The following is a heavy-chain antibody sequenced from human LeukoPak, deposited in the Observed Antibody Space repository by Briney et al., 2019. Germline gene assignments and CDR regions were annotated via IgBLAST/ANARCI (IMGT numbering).Heavy chain of an antibody. CDR3: ARDQQQLPGGYDYYGMDV. D-gene: IGHD6-13*01. V-gene: IGHV4-39*07. J-gene: IGHJ6*02. Sequence: SETLSLTCTVSGGSISSSSYYWGWIRQPPGKGLEWIGSIYYSGSTYYNPSLKSRVTISVDTSKNQFSLKLSSVTAADTAVYYCARDQQQLPGGYDYYGMDVWGQGTAVTVSS. CDR2: IYYSGST. CDR1: GGSISSSSYY.